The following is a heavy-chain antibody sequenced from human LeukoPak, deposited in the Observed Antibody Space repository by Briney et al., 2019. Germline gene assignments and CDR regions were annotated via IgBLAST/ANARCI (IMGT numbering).Heavy chain of an antibody. CDR1: GYGFTSSG. J-gene: IGHJ6*03. CDR3: ARDGFRSWNGGPPSLYYYYYTDV. D-gene: IGHD1-1*01. CDR2: ISAYNGNT. Sequence: ASVKVSCKASGYGFTSSGISRVRPAPGQGLEWMGWISAYNGNTNYAQKLQGRVTMTTDTSTSTAYMELRSLRSDDTAVYYCARDGFRSWNGGPPSLYYYYYTDVWGKGTTVTVSS. V-gene: IGHV1-18*01.